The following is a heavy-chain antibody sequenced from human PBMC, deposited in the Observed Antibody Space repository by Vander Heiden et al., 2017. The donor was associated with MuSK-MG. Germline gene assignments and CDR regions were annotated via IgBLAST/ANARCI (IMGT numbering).Heavy chain of an antibody. Sequence: QVQLVESGGGVVQPGRSLRLSCAASGFTFSSYAMHWVRQAPGKGLGWVAVISYDGSNKYYADSVKGRFTISRDNSKNTLYLQMNSLRAEDTAVYYCAIYGSGYKVYWGQGTLVTVSS. CDR1: GFTFSSYA. J-gene: IGHJ4*02. D-gene: IGHD3-22*01. V-gene: IGHV3-30*04. CDR2: ISYDGSNK. CDR3: AIYGSGYKVY.